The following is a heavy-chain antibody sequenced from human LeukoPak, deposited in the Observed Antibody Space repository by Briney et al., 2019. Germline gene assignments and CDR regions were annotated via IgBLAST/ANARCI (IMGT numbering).Heavy chain of an antibody. Sequence: WASVKVSCKASGYTFTGYYMHWVRQAPGQGLEWMGWINPNSGGTNYAQKFQGRVTMTRDTSISTAYMELSRLRSDDTAVYYCARVNDYGDYGSWFDPWGQGTLVTVSS. D-gene: IGHD4-17*01. V-gene: IGHV1-2*02. CDR1: GYTFTGYY. CDR3: ARVNDYGDYGSWFDP. CDR2: INPNSGGT. J-gene: IGHJ5*02.